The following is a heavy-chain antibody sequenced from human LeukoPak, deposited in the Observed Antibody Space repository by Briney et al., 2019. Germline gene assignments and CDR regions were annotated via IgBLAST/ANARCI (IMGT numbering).Heavy chain of an antibody. CDR1: GFTFSDYY. V-gene: IGHV3-30*03. CDR3: VRDRISYCSGGSCRFEYFQH. J-gene: IGHJ1*01. Sequence: GGSLRLSCAASGFTFSDYYMSWIRQAPGKGLEWVAVISYDGKNTYYTDSVKGRFTISRDNSKNTLYLQMNSLRSEDTAMYYCVRDRISYCSGGSCRFEYFQHWGQGTLVTVSS. CDR2: ISYDGKNT. D-gene: IGHD2-15*01.